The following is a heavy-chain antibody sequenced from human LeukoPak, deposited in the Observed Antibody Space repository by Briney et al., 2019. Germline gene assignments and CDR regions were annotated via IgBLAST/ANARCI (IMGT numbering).Heavy chain of an antibody. D-gene: IGHD5-24*01. CDR3: AKDPMATMNMYYFDY. J-gene: IGHJ4*02. V-gene: IGHV3-30*04. Sequence: GGSLRLSCAASGFTFSSYAMHWVRQAPGKGLEWVAVISYDGSNKYYADSVKGRFTISRDNSKNTLYLQMNSLRAEDTAVYYCAKDPMATMNMYYFDYWGQGTLVTVSS. CDR2: ISYDGSNK. CDR1: GFTFSSYA.